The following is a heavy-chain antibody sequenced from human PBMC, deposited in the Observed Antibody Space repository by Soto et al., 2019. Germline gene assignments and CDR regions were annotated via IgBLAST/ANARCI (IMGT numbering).Heavy chain of an antibody. CDR3: ARVPYYASSGYLASYGMDV. Sequence: EVQLVESGGGLVQPGGSLRLSCAASGFTVSSNYMSWVRQAPGKGLEWVSFIYSGGSTYYADSVKGRFTISRHNSKNTLYLQMNSLRAEDTVVYYCARVPYYASSGYLASYGMDVWGQGTKVTVSS. J-gene: IGHJ6*02. D-gene: IGHD3-22*01. V-gene: IGHV3-53*04. CDR1: GFTVSSNY. CDR2: IYSGGST.